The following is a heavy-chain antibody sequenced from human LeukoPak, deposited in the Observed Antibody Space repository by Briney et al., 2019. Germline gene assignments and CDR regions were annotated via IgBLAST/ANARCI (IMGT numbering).Heavy chain of an antibody. CDR1: GFTFSSYG. J-gene: IGHJ4*02. V-gene: IGHV3-30*02. D-gene: IGHD2-2*01. Sequence: PGGSLRLSCAASGFTFSSYGMHWVRQAPGKGLEWVAFIRFDGSNRYYADSVKGRFTISRANSKNTLYLQMNSLRAEDTAVYYCAKDPEDIVVVPAAEFVNTFQGHYFDYWGQGTLVTVSS. CDR2: IRFDGSNR. CDR3: AKDPEDIVVVPAAEFVNTFQGHYFDY.